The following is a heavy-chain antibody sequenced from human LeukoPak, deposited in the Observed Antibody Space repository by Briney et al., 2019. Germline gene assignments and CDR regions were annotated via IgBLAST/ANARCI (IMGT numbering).Heavy chain of an antibody. CDR1: GFTFSDYY. CDR2: ISGNGEST. Sequence: AGGSLRLSCAASGFTFSDYYMHGVRQAPGKGLEYVSSISGNGESTNYANSVRGRFTLSRDNSKNTLFLQMGSLISEDMAVYYCAREYRGVNTCGFDIWGQGTMLTVSA. D-gene: IGHD3-10*01. J-gene: IGHJ3*02. CDR3: AREYRGVNTCGFDI. V-gene: IGHV3-64*01.